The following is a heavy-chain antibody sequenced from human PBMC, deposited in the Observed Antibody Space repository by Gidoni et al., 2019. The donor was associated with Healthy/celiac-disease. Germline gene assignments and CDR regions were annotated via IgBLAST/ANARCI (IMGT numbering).Heavy chain of an antibody. J-gene: IGHJ3*02. Sequence: EVQLVETGGGLMRLDMAVRRTCTASGFTFDDYAMHLVRQAPGKGLEWVSGISWNSGSIGYADSVKGRFTISRDNAKNALYLQMNSLRAEDTALYYCAKDIRPLVGATEKDTGSAFDIWGQGTMVTVSS. D-gene: IGHD1-26*01. V-gene: IGHV3-9*01. CDR1: GFTFDDYA. CDR2: ISWNSGSI. CDR3: AKDIRPLVGATEKDTGSAFDI.